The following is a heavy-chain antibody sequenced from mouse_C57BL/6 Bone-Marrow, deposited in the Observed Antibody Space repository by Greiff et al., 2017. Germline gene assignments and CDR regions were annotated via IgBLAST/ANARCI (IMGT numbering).Heavy chain of an antibody. CDR2: IVPENGDT. CDR1: GFNIQDAY. D-gene: IGHD1-1*01. J-gene: IGHJ3*01. V-gene: IGHV14-4*01. CDR3: TPHCYGSSSAWFAY. Sequence: EVQLQQSGAELVRPGASVKLSCTASGFNIQDAYMHWVKQRPEQGLEWIGWIVPENGDTEYASKFPGKATITADTSSNTAYMQLSSLTSEDTAVDYCTPHCYGSSSAWFAYWGQGTLGTVSA.